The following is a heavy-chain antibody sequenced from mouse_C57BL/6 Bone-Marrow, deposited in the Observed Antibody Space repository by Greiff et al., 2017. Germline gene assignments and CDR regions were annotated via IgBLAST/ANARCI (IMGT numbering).Heavy chain of an antibody. CDR1: GYTFTDYY. V-gene: IGHV1-26*01. Sequence: EVQLQQSGPELVKPGASVKISCKASGYTFTDYYMNWVKQSHGKSLEWIGDINPNNGGTSYNQKFKGKATLTVDKSSSTAYMELRSLTSVDSAVYYCAKRYALAMDYWGQGTSVTVSS. CDR2: INPNNGGT. CDR3: AKRYALAMDY. J-gene: IGHJ4*01.